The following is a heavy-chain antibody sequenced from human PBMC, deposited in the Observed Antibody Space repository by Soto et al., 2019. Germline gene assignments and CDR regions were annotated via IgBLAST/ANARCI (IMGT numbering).Heavy chain of an antibody. Sequence: GESLKISCKGSGYSFTSYWFGWVRQMPGKGLEWMGIIYPGDSDTRYSPSFQGQVTISADKSISTAYLQWSSLKASDTAMYYCARLPYYYDSSGYYPFDYWGQGTLVTVSS. D-gene: IGHD3-22*01. CDR1: GYSFTSYW. CDR3: ARLPYYYDSSGYYPFDY. V-gene: IGHV5-51*01. J-gene: IGHJ4*02. CDR2: IYPGDSDT.